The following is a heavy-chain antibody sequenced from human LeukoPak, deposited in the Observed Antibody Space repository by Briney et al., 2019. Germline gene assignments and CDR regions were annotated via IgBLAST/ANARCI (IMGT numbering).Heavy chain of an antibody. CDR1: GFTFSSYT. Sequence: GGSLRLSCAGSGFTFSSYTMSWVRQAPGQGLEWVSVIIVSGGATYYADTVKGRYTISRDNSKNTLYLQIDSLRAEDTAVYYCAKPSGILGVVNRAYVYWGQGTLVTVSS. CDR2: IIVSGGAT. V-gene: IGHV3-23*01. J-gene: IGHJ4*02. D-gene: IGHD3-3*01. CDR3: AKPSGILGVVNRAYVY.